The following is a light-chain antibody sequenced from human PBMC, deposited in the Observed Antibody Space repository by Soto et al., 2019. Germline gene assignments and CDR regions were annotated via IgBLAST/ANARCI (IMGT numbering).Light chain of an antibody. Sequence: EIVLTQSPASLSLSPGERATLSCRASQSVSSNLAWYQQKPGQAPRLLIYGASSRATGIPDRFSGSGSGTDFTLTIRRMEPEDFAVYYCQQYGSSRWTFGQWTKGDI. J-gene: IGKJ1*01. CDR2: GAS. CDR3: QQYGSSRWT. V-gene: IGKV3-20*01. CDR1: QSVSSN.